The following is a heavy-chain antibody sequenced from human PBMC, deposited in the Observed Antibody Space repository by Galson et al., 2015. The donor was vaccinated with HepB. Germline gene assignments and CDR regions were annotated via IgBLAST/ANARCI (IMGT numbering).Heavy chain of an antibody. D-gene: IGHD3-10*01. Sequence: SVKVSCKASGYTFTSYGLSWLRQAPGQGLEYMGWISPYNGNTNYAQKLQGRVTMTTDKSTTTAYMGLRSLRSDDTAVYYCALRTGTYPYYFDFWGQGTLVAVSS. CDR2: ISPYNGNT. CDR1: GYTFTSYG. CDR3: ALRTGTYPYYFDF. V-gene: IGHV1-18*01. J-gene: IGHJ4*02.